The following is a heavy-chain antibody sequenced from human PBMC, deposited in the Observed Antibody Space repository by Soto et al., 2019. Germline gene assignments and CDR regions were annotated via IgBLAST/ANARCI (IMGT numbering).Heavy chain of an antibody. CDR2: IYYSGSN. CDR1: GVSISSSSYY. D-gene: IGHD2-15*01. Sequence: QLQLQESGPGLVKPSETLSLTCTVSGVSISSSSYYWGWIRQPPGKGLEWIGSIYYSGSNYFKSSLKNRVPISVDTSKNQFPLKLSSVTAADTAVYYCARQTKTKGSYYYYYMDVWGKGTTVTVSS. J-gene: IGHJ6*03. V-gene: IGHV4-39*01. CDR3: ARQTKTKGSYYYYYMDV.